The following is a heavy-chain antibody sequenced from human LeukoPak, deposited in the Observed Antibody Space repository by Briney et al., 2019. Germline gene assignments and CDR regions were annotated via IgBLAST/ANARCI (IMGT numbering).Heavy chain of an antibody. D-gene: IGHD6-13*01. Sequence: SETLSLTCTVSGGSISSSSYYWGWIRQPPGKGLEWIGSIYYSGSTYYNPSLKSRVTISVDTSKNQFSLKLSSVTAADTAVYYCARPLHSSSWWVPDAFDIWGQGTMVTVSP. CDR2: IYYSGST. V-gene: IGHV4-39*01. J-gene: IGHJ3*02. CDR1: GGSISSSSYY. CDR3: ARPLHSSSWWVPDAFDI.